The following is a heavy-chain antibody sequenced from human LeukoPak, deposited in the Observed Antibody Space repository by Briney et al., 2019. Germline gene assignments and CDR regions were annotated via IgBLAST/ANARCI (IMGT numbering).Heavy chain of an antibody. D-gene: IGHD2-21*02. Sequence: GSLRLSCAASGFTFSSYWNWIRQPPGKGLEWIGYIYYSGSTNYNPSLKSRVTISVDTSKNQFSLKLSSLTAADTAVYYCARGAYCGGDCYSFDYWGQGTLVTVSS. V-gene: IGHV4-59*01. CDR1: GFTFSSY. CDR3: ARGAYCGGDCYSFDY. J-gene: IGHJ4*02. CDR2: IYYSGST.